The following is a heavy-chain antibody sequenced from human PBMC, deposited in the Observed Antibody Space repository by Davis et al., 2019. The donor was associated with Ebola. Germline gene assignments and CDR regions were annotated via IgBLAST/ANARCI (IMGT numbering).Heavy chain of an antibody. V-gene: IGHV1-69*13. Sequence: SVKVSCKASGYTFTSYGISWVRQAPGQGPAWMGGIIPLFGKPNYAQKFQGRVTITADEATTTAYMVLSSLRSEDTAMYYCAREVGETKLDQWGQGTLVTVSS. CDR2: IIPLFGKP. CDR3: AREVGETKLDQ. D-gene: IGHD1-26*01. J-gene: IGHJ4*02. CDR1: GYTFTSYG.